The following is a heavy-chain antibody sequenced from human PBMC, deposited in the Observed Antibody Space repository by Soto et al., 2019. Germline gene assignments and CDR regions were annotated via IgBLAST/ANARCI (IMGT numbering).Heavy chain of an antibody. J-gene: IGHJ6*02. V-gene: IGHV1-58*01. CDR2: IVVGSGNT. CDR3: AADLNEWLLLYGMDV. D-gene: IGHD5-12*01. Sequence: GASVKVSCKASGFTFTSSAVQWVRQARGQRLEWIGWIVVGSGNTNYAQKFQERVTITRDMSTSTAYMELSSLRSEDTAVYYCAADLNEWLLLYGMDVWGQGTTVNVAS. CDR1: GFTFTSSA.